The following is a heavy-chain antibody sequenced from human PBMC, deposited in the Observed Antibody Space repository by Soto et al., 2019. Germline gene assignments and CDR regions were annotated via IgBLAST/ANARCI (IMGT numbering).Heavy chain of an antibody. CDR2: ISSSSSYI. CDR3: ARDQLSSSWDYYYYYGMDV. J-gene: IGHJ6*02. CDR1: GFTFSSDS. D-gene: IGHD6-13*01. V-gene: IGHV3-21*01. Sequence: GSLRLSCAASGFTFSSDSMNWVSQAPGKGLEWVSSISSSSSYIYYADSVKGRFTISRDNAKNSLYLQMNSLRAEDTAVYYCARDQLSSSWDYYYYYGMDVWGQGTTVTVS.